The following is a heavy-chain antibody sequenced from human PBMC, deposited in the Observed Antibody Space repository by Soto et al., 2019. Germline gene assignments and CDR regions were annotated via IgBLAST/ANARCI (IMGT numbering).Heavy chain of an antibody. D-gene: IGHD5-12*01. J-gene: IGHJ4*02. CDR3: ARDDGYTTNDY. Sequence: EVQLVESGGGLVKPGGSLRLSCAASGFTFSSYSMNWFRQAPGKGLEWVSSISSSSSYIYYADSVKGRFTITRDNAKNSLYLQMNSLRAEDTAVYYCARDDGYTTNDYWGQGTLVTVSS. CDR1: GFTFSSYS. V-gene: IGHV3-21*01. CDR2: ISSSSSYI.